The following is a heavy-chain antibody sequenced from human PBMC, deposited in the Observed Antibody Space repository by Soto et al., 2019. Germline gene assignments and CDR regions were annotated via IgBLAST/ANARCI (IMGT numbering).Heavy chain of an antibody. V-gene: IGHV1-69*01. J-gene: IGHJ4*02. Sequence: QVQLVQSGAEVKKPGSSVKVSCKASGGTFSSYAISWVGQAPGQGLEWMGGIIPIFGTANYAQKFQGRVTITSDESTSTAYMELSSQRSADTAVYYCARDASMVRGVPFDYWGQGTLVTVSS. CDR3: ARDASMVRGVPFDY. CDR2: IIPIFGTA. CDR1: GGTFSSYA. D-gene: IGHD3-10*01.